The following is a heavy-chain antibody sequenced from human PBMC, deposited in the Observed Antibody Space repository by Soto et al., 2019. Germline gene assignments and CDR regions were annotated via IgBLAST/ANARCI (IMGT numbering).Heavy chain of an antibody. Sequence: QVQLVESGGGLVKPGGSLRLSFAASGFTFGDYYMSWIGQAPGKGLGGVSYISGSGSTIYYADSVKGRFTISRDNAKNSLHLQMNSLRAEDTAVYYCASGVAASHFYYYYMDVWGKGTTVTVSS. D-gene: IGHD2-15*01. CDR2: ISGSGSTI. J-gene: IGHJ6*03. V-gene: IGHV3-11*01. CDR1: GFTFGDYY. CDR3: ASGVAASHFYYYYMDV.